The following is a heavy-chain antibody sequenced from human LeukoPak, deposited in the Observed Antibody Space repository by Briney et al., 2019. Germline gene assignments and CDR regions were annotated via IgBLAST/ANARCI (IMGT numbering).Heavy chain of an antibody. J-gene: IGHJ4*02. CDR2: INHSGST. V-gene: IGHV4-34*01. Sequence: PSETLSLTCAVYGGSFSGYYWSWIRQPPGKGLEWIGEINHSGSTNYNPSLKSRVTISVDTSKNQFSLKLSSVTAADTAVYYCARARGGPDYWGQGTLVTVSS. D-gene: IGHD3-10*01. CDR3: ARARGGPDY. CDR1: GGSFSGYY.